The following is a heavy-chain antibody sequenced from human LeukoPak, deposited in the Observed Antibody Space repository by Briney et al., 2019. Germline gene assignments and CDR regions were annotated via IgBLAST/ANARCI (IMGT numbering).Heavy chain of an antibody. V-gene: IGHV3-30*18. J-gene: IGHJ4*02. D-gene: IGHD3-16*01. CDR3: VKDTRGGHY. CDR2: ISYDGSNK. Sequence: GRSLRLSCAASGFTFSSYGMHWVRQAPGKGQEWVAVISYDGSNKYYADSVKGRFTISRDNSKNTLYLQMNSLRAEDTAVYYSVKDTRGGHYCGQGTLVTVSS. CDR1: GFTFSSYG.